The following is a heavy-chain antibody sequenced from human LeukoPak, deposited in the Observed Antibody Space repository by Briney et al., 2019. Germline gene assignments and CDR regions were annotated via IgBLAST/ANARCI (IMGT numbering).Heavy chain of an antibody. CDR2: IIPIFGTA. D-gene: IGHD3-10*01. CDR3: AREVYYGSGRRFDQ. Sequence: EASVKVSCEASGGTFSSYAISWVRQAPGQGLEWMGRIIPIFGTANYAQKFQGRVTITADKSTSTAYMELSSLRSEDTAVYYCAREVYYGSGRRFDQWGQGSLVTVSS. V-gene: IGHV1-69*06. CDR1: GGTFSSYA. J-gene: IGHJ4*02.